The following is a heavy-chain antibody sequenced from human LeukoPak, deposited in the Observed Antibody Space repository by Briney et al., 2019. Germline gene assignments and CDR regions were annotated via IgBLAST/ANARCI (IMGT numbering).Heavy chain of an antibody. V-gene: IGHV4-39*07. CDR3: ARVAYDSSGRDTPYYFDY. CDR1: GGSISSNSYY. CDR2: IYYTGST. D-gene: IGHD3-22*01. J-gene: IGHJ4*02. Sequence: SETLSLTCTVSGGSISSNSYYWGWIRQPPGKGLEWIGSIYYTGSTYYNPSLKSRVTISVDTSKNQFSLKLNSVTAADTAVYYCARVAYDSSGRDTPYYFDYWGQGTLVTVSS.